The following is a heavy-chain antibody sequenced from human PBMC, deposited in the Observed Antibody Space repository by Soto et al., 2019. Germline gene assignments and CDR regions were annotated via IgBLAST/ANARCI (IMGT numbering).Heavy chain of an antibody. J-gene: IGHJ4*02. CDR2: IIPIFGTA. Sequence: SVKVSCKASGGTFSSYAISWVRQAPGQGLEWMGGIIPIFGTANYAQKYQGRVTITADESTSTAYMELSSLRSEDTAVYYCARGLMDTAMVTYCDYWGQGTLVTVSS. D-gene: IGHD5-18*01. V-gene: IGHV1-69*13. CDR1: GGTFSSYA. CDR3: ARGLMDTAMVTYCDY.